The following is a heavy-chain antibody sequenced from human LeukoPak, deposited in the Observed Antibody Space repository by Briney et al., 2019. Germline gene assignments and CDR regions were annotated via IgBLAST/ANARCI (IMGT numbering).Heavy chain of an antibody. CDR2: INHSGST. J-gene: IGHJ4*02. V-gene: IGHV4-34*01. Sequence: PSETLSLTCAVYGGSFSVYYWSWIRQPPGKGLEWIGEINHSGSTNYNPSLKSRATISVDTSKNQFSLKLSSVTAADTAVYYCARLIAAAGNRSYFDYWGQGTLVTVSS. CDR3: ARLIAAAGNRSYFDY. D-gene: IGHD6-13*01. CDR1: GGSFSVYY.